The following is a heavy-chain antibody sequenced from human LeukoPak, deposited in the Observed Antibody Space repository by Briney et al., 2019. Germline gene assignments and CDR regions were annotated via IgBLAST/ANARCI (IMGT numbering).Heavy chain of an antibody. J-gene: IGHJ4*02. Sequence: PGGSLRLSCAASGFTFSSYWMHWVRQAPGKGLVWVSRINSDGSSTSYADSVKGRFTISRDNSKNTLDLQMNSLRVEDTAVYFCAKDKDTPATAQPQRGYFESWGQGTLVTVSS. CDR1: GFTFSSYW. CDR3: AKDKDTPATAQPQRGYFES. V-gene: IGHV3-74*01. CDR2: INSDGSST. D-gene: IGHD2-15*01.